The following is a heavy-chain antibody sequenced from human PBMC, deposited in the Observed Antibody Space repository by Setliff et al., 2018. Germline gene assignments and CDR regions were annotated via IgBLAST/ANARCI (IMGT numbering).Heavy chain of an antibody. CDR2: IYPGDSDT. Sequence: PWESLKISCKGSGYSFTTYWIGWVRQMPGKGLEWMGIIYPGDSDTRYSPSFPGQVTISADKSISTAYLQWSGLKASDTAMYYCARLGGGDYNGYYYGMDVWGQGTTVTVSS. CDR1: GYSFTTYW. D-gene: IGHD4-17*01. CDR3: ARLGGGDYNGYYYGMDV. J-gene: IGHJ6*02. V-gene: IGHV5-51*01.